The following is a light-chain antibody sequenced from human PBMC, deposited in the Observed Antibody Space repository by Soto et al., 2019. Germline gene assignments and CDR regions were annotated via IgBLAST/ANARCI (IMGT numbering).Light chain of an antibody. V-gene: IGKV3-20*01. CDR1: QSISSSY. CDR3: QQYNNWPLT. Sequence: EIVLTQSPGTLSLSPGKRATLSCRASQSISSSYLAWYQQRPGQAPRLLIYGTSSRATGIPDRFSGSGSGTEFTLTISSLQSEDFAVYYCQQYNNWPLTFGGGTKVEI. J-gene: IGKJ4*01. CDR2: GTS.